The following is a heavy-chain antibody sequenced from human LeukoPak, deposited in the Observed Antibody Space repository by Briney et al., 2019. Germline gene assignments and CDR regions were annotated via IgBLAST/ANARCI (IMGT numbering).Heavy chain of an antibody. J-gene: IGHJ4*02. CDR2: INHSGST. Sequence: SETLSLTCTVSGGSISSSRNYWSWIRQPPGKGLEWIGEINHSGSTNYNPSLESRVTISVDTSKNQFSLKLSSVTAADTAVYYCARDRYCTSTSCYMPTHYWGQGTLVTVSS. CDR3: ARDRYCTSTSCYMPTHY. CDR1: GGSISSSRNY. D-gene: IGHD2-2*02. V-gene: IGHV4-39*07.